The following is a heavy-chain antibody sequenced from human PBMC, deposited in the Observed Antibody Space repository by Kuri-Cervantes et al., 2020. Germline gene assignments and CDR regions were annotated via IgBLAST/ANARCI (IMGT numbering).Heavy chain of an antibody. Sequence: GGSLRLSCAASGFTFSSSWMHWVCQAPEKGLEWVADIKCDGSEKYYVDSVKGRLTISRDNAKNSLYLQVNSLRAEDMTVYYCARDSGYVGFDYWGQGTLVTVSS. CDR1: GFTFSSSW. CDR3: ARDSGYVGFDY. J-gene: IGHJ4*02. V-gene: IGHV3-52*01. D-gene: IGHD5-12*01. CDR2: IKCDGSEK.